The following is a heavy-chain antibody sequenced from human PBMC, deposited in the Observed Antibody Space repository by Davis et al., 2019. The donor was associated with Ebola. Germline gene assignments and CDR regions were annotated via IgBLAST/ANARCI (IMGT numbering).Heavy chain of an antibody. Sequence: PSETLSLTCTVSGGSVSSGSYYWSWIRQPPGKGLEWIGYIYYSGSTNYNPSLKSRVTISVDTSKNQFSLKLSSVTAADTAVYYCARGSNDYGDPSLDYWGQGTLVTVSS. V-gene: IGHV4-61*01. CDR1: GGSVSSGSYY. CDR2: IYYSGST. J-gene: IGHJ4*02. D-gene: IGHD4-17*01. CDR3: ARGSNDYGDPSLDY.